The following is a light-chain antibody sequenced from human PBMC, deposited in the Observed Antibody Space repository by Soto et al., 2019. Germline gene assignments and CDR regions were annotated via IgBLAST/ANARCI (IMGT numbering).Light chain of an antibody. Sequence: QSALTQPASVSGSPGQSITISCTGTSSDIGGYKHVSWYQQHPGKAPQLMIYEVSTRPSGVSNCFSGSKSGNTASLTISGRQCEDEADYYCSSYTTSSTKVFGTGPKVTVL. J-gene: IGLJ1*01. CDR2: EVS. CDR3: SSYTTSSTKV. V-gene: IGLV2-14*01. CDR1: SSDIGGYKH.